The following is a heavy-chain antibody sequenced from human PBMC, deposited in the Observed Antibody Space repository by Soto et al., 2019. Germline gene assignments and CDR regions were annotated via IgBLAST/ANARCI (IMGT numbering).Heavy chain of an antibody. CDR1: GGTFSSYA. D-gene: IGHD3-10*01. CDR2: IIPIFGTA. CDR3: AAPYGSGSYYNGFDY. Sequence: QVQLVQSGAEVKKPGSSVKVSCKASGGTFSSYAISWVRQAPGQGLEWMGGIIPIFGTANYAKKFQGRVTITADESTSPAYMELSSLRSEDTAVYYCAAPYGSGSYYNGFDYWGQGTLVTVSS. J-gene: IGHJ4*02. V-gene: IGHV1-69*12.